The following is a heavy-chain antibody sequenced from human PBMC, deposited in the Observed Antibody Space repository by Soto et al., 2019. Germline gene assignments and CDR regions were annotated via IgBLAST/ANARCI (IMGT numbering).Heavy chain of an antibody. CDR3: AKWPGGMEAMWYNWFDP. CDR2: ITGGGAT. CDR1: GFTFGNYA. J-gene: IGHJ5*02. Sequence: EVLLLESGGGLVQPGGSLRLSCAASGFTFGNYAMFWVRQAPGKGLEWVSAITGGGATYYADSVKGRFTISRDNSKNILYLQMNSLRAEDTAIYYCAKWPGGMEAMWYNWFDPWGQGALVTVSS. V-gene: IGHV3-23*01. D-gene: IGHD2-21*01.